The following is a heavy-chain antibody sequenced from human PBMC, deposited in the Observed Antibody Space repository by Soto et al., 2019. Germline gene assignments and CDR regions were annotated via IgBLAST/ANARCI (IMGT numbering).Heavy chain of an antibody. CDR3: ARDLTAMVSGAYYYYYGMDV. Sequence: GGSLRLSCAASGFTFSSYSMNWVRQAPGKGLEWVSSISSSSSYIYYADSVKGRFTISRDNAKNSLYLQMNSLRAEDTAVYYCARDLTAMVSGAYYYYYGMDVWGQGTTVTVSS. D-gene: IGHD5-18*01. CDR2: ISSSSSYI. CDR1: GFTFSSYS. J-gene: IGHJ6*02. V-gene: IGHV3-21*01.